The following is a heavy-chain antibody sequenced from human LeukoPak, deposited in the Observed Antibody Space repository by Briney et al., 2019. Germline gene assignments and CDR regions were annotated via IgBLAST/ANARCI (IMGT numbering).Heavy chain of an antibody. D-gene: IGHD6-13*01. V-gene: IGHV3-21*01. CDR2: ISSSSSYI. CDR1: GFTFSNYV. CDR3: ARGAIAETGTVY. J-gene: IGHJ4*02. Sequence: PGGSLRLSCAASGFTFSNYVMNWVRQAPGKGLEWVSPISSSSSYIYYADSVKGRFTISRDNAKNSLYLQMNSLRAEDTAVYYCARGAIAETGTVYWGQGTLVTVSS.